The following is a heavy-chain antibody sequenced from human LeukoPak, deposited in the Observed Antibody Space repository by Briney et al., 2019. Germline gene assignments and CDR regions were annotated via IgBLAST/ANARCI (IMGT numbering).Heavy chain of an antibody. CDR3: ARVFGGTTVTTPSDY. J-gene: IGHJ4*02. CDR1: GFHFRSYR. Sequence: AGGALRLSCGASGFHFRSYRMKRGRQGPGEGLEGGSSISSSSSYIYYADSVKGRFTISRDNAKNSLYLQMNSLRAEDTAVYYCARVFGGTTVTTPSDYWGQGTLVTVSS. D-gene: IGHD4-17*01. CDR2: ISSSSSYI. V-gene: IGHV3-21*01.